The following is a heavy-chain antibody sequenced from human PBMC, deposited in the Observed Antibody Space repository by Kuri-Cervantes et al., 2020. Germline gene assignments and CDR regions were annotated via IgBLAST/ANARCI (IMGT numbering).Heavy chain of an antibody. CDR3: ARLRTVTTHHSRYMDV. D-gene: IGHD4-17*01. CDR1: GGSFSGYY. CDR2: INHSGST. V-gene: IGHV4-34*01. Sequence: GSLRLSCAVYGGSFSGYYWSWIRQPPGKGLEWIGEINHSGSTNYNPSLKSRVTISVDTSKNQFSLKLSSVTAADTAVYYCARLRTVTTHHSRYMDVWGKGTTVTVSS. J-gene: IGHJ6*03.